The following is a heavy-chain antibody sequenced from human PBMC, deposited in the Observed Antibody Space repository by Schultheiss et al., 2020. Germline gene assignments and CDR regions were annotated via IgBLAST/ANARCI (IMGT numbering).Heavy chain of an antibody. CDR3: ARDGPYGSGTDAFDI. J-gene: IGHJ3*02. CDR1: GGSFSGYY. D-gene: IGHD3-10*01. Sequence: SQTLSLTCAVYGGSFSGYYWSWIRQPPGKGLEWIGYIYYSGSAYYNPSLESRVTISVDTSKNQFSLKLSSVTAADTAVYYCARDGPYGSGTDAFDIWGQGTMVTVSS. V-gene: IGHV4-30-4*08. CDR2: IYYSGSA.